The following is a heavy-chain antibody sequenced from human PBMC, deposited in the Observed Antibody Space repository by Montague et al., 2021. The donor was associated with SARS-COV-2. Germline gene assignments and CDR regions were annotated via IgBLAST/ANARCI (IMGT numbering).Heavy chain of an antibody. CDR2: IIHSGST. CDR1: GGSFSGHY. V-gene: IGHV4-34*01. Sequence: SETLSLTCAVYGGSFSGHYWSWIRQPPGKGLEWIGEIIHSGSTNYNPSLKSRVTISVDSSKNRFSLKLSSVTAADTAVYYCARGNSHYYGSGSYYAHYYGMDVWGQGTTVTVSS. J-gene: IGHJ6*02. D-gene: IGHD3-10*01. CDR3: ARGNSHYYGSGSYYAHYYGMDV.